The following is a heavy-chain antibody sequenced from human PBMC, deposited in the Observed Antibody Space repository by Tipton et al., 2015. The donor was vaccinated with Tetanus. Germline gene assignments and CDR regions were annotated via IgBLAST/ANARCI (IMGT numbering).Heavy chain of an antibody. CDR1: GGSFSGYY. V-gene: IGHV4-34*01. CDR3: ARVRGGLLLRVYFSYGMDV. J-gene: IGHJ6*02. CDR2: INHSGST. D-gene: IGHD2-15*01. Sequence: TLSLTCAVYGGSFSGYYWSWIRQPPGKGLEWIGEINHSGSTNYNPSLKSRVTISVATFKNQFSLKLSSVTAADTAVYYCARVRGGLLLRVYFSYGMDVWGQGPTVTVSS.